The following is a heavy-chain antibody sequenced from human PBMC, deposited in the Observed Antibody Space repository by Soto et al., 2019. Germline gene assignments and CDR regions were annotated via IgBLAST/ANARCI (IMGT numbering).Heavy chain of an antibody. CDR1: GFTFSSYE. Sequence: GGSLRLSCAASGFTFSSYEMNWVRQAPGKGLEWVSYISSSGSTIYYADSVKGRFTISRDNAKNSLYLQMNSLRAEDTAVYYCARDATDNWGAFDIWGQGTMVTVSS. D-gene: IGHD7-27*01. J-gene: IGHJ3*02. CDR3: ARDATDNWGAFDI. V-gene: IGHV3-48*03. CDR2: ISSSGSTI.